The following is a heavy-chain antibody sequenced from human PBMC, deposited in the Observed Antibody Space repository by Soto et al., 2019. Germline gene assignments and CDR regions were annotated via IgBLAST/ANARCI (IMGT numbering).Heavy chain of an antibody. J-gene: IGHJ6*03. CDR2: IYYSGST. D-gene: IGHD3-16*01. Sequence: SETLSLTCTVSGGSISSSSYYWGWIRQPPGKGLEWIGSIYYSGSTYYNPSLKSRVTISVDTSKNQFSLKLNSVTAADTAVYYCARCLRGRRIYYYYMDVWGKGTTVTVSS. CDR1: GGSISSSSYY. V-gene: IGHV4-39*01. CDR3: ARCLRGRRIYYYYMDV.